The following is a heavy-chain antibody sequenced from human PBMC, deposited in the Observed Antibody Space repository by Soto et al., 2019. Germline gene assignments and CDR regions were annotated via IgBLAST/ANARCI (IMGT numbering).Heavy chain of an antibody. V-gene: IGHV1-69*06. D-gene: IGHD5-18*01. J-gene: IGHJ6*02. Sequence: QVQLVQSGTEVKKPGASVKVSCKASGGTFSRSGFHWVRQSPGQGLEWMEVIVPSADTTNYAQKFQARVTISADKFTSTVYMELRSLSSEDTAVYYCARCPQPPDTADPYAVDVWGQGTRVIVSS. CDR2: IVPSADTT. CDR3: ARCPQPPDTADPYAVDV. CDR1: GGTFSRSG.